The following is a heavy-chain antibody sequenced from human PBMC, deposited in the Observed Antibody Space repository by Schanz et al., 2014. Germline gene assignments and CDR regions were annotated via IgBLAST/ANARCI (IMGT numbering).Heavy chain of an antibody. D-gene: IGHD3-10*01. CDR2: INPSGGGT. V-gene: IGHV1-46*03. CDR1: GYTFTSYS. Sequence: QVQLVQSGAEVKKPGASVKVSCKASGYTFTSYSMHWVRQAPGQGLEWMGIINPSGGGTSYALRFQDRVTVTRDTSTDTAYLELTSLRSEDTAVYYCARGSPENMIRGELDYWGQGTLVTVSS. CDR3: ARGSPENMIRGELDY. J-gene: IGHJ4*02.